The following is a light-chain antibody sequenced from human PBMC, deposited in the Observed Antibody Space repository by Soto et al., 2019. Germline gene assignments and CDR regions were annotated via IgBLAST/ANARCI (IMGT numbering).Light chain of an antibody. Sequence: EIVLTQSPGTLSLSPGERATLSCRASQSVSSNYLAWYQQKPGQAPRPLIYGASSRATGIPDRFSGSGAGTDFTLTISRLEYEDFGVYYCQQYGSSPWTFGQGIKVEIK. V-gene: IGKV3-20*01. J-gene: IGKJ1*01. CDR2: GAS. CDR1: QSVSSNY. CDR3: QQYGSSPWT.